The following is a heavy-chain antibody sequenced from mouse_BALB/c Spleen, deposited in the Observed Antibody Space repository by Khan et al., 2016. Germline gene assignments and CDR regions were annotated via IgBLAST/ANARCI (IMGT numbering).Heavy chain of an antibody. CDR2: ILPGSGST. CDR1: GYTFSSYW. Sequence: VQLQQSGAELMKPGASVKISCKATGYTFSSYWIEWVKQRPGHGLEWIGEILPGSGSTNYNEKLRGKATFTADTSSNTAYMQLSSLTSEDSAVHYCARTDRRGYFDYWGQGTTLTVSS. J-gene: IGHJ2*01. V-gene: IGHV1-9*01. CDR3: ARTDRRGYFDY.